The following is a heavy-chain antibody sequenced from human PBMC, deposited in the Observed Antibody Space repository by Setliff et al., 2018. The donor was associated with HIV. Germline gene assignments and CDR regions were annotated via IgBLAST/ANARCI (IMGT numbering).Heavy chain of an antibody. V-gene: IGHV1-2*02. CDR2: LNPNSGGT. D-gene: IGHD6-6*01. J-gene: IGHJ6*03. Sequence: ASVTVSCKASGYTFSNYDINWVRQATGQGLEWMAWLNPNSGGTNYAQKFQGRVTMTRDTSTSTVYMELGRLKSEYTDVYYCARDRERGQYSRSAVGGYYYYYMDVWGKGTTVTVSS. CDR3: ARDRERGQYSRSAVGGYYYYYMDV. CDR1: GYTFSNYD.